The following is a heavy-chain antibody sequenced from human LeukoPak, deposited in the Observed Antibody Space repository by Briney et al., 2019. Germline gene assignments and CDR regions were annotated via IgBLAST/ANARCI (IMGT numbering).Heavy chain of an antibody. CDR2: ISYSGRT. CDR3: SCPGAYGSPFDY. V-gene: IGHV4-39*07. Sequence: SETLSLTCTVSGGSISSSSTTYYWAWIRQPPGKGLEWIGSISYSGRTHYNPSLKSRVTISLDTSKNQLSLKLNSVTAADTAIYYCSCPGAYGSPFDYWGQGTLVTVSS. J-gene: IGHJ4*02. D-gene: IGHD3-10*01. CDR1: GGSISSSSTTYY.